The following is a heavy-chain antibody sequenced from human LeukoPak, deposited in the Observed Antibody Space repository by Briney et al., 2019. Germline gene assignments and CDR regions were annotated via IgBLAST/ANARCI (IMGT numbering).Heavy chain of an antibody. CDR1: GVSISSYY. CDR3: ASTRGSYVSSYFDY. V-gene: IGHV4-59*08. J-gene: IGHJ4*02. D-gene: IGHD3-16*01. CDR2: ISYSGTT. Sequence: SETLSLTCTVSGVSISSYYWSWIRQPPGKGLEGIGYISYSGTTNYNASLKSRVTILVDTSKNQISLKLSSVTAADTAVYYCASTRGSYVSSYFDYWGQGTLVTVSS.